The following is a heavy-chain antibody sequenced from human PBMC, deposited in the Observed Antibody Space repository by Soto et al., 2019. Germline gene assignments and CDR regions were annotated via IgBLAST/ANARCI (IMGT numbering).Heavy chain of an antibody. V-gene: IGHV1-69*06. Sequence: VNVSGKPSRGTFIRNPMSWMRQAPGHGLEWVVGTILTVGAGSYPHRFQARVTITADKSLNTAYMELSKLRVADAAVSYCVRRQSNGYNSYFNSWGQGSLVNVCS. CDR2: TILTVGAG. D-gene: IGHD5-12*01. J-gene: IGHJ4*02. CDR3: VRRQSNGYNSYFNS. CDR1: RGTFIRNP.